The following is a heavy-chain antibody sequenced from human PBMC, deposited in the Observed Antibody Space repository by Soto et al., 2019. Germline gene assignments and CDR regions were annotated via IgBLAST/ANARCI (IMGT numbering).Heavy chain of an antibody. CDR3: ARERTRGFDP. CDR1: GYTFTSYA. CDR2: MNPNSGNT. Sequence: QVQLVQSGAEVKMPRASVKVSCKASGYTFTSYAINWVRQATGQGLEWMGWMNPNSGNTAYAQKFLGRVTMTRNTSISTAYMELSSLRSEDTAVYYCARERTRGFDPWGQGTLVTVSS. J-gene: IGHJ5*02. V-gene: IGHV1-8*01.